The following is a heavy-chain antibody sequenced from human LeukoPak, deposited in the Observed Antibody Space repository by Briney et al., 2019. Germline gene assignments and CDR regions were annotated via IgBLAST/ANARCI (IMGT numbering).Heavy chain of an antibody. V-gene: IGHV3-23*01. CDR1: GFTFSNYA. CDR2: ISGSGAST. D-gene: IGHD3-22*01. Sequence: GGSLRLSCVASGFTFSNYAMGWVRQAPGKGLEWVSGISGSGASTYYADSVKGRFIISRDSSKNTLYLQMNSLRAEDTAVYYCARSPPIYYYDSSGYYYSPYYYGMDVWGQGTTVTVSS. J-gene: IGHJ6*02. CDR3: ARSPPIYYYDSSGYYYSPYYYGMDV.